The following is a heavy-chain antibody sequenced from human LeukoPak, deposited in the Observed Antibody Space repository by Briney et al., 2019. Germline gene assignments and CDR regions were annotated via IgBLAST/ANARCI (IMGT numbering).Heavy chain of an antibody. D-gene: IGHD1-14*01. CDR2: ISSSSSYI. V-gene: IGHV3-21*01. J-gene: IGHJ6*02. CDR3: AKDPGLPEDYYYYGMDV. CDR1: GFTFSSYG. Sequence: PGGSLRLSCAASGFTFSSYGMHWVRQAPGKGLEWVSSISSSSSYIYYADSVKGRFTISRDNAKNSLYLQMNSLRAEDTAVYYCAKDPGLPEDYYYYGMDVWGQGTTVTVSS.